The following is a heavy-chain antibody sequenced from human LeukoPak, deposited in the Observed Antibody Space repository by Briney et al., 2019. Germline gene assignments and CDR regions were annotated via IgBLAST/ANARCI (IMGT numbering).Heavy chain of an antibody. D-gene: IGHD5-12*01. CDR2: INPNSGGT. Sequence: ASVKVSCKASGYTFTGYYMHWVRQAPGQGLEWMGWINPNSGGTNYAQKFQGRVTMTRDTSISTAYMELSRLRSGDTAVYYCARVVIAADAFDIWGQGTMVTVSS. J-gene: IGHJ3*02. V-gene: IGHV1-2*02. CDR1: GYTFTGYY. CDR3: ARVVIAADAFDI.